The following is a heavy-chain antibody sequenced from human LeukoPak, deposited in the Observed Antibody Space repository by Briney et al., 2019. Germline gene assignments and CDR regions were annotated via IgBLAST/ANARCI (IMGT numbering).Heavy chain of an antibody. CDR2: IYYSGST. D-gene: IGHD3-10*01. J-gene: IGHJ4*02. CDR3: ARHRVWFGELRFPDFDY. CDR1: GGSISSSSYY. Sequence: PSETLSLTCTVSGGSISSSSYYWGWIRQPPGKGLEWIGSIYYSGSTNYNPSLKSRVTISVDTSKNQFSLKLSSVTAADTAVYYCARHRVWFGELRFPDFDYWGQGTLVTVSS. V-gene: IGHV4-39*01.